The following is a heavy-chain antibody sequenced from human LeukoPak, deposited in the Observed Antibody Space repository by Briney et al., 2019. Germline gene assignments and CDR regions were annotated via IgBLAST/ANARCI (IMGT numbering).Heavy chain of an antibody. Sequence: ASVKVSCKASGGTFSSYAISWVRQAPGQGLEWMGWISGYNGDRNYVQKFQGRVTMTTDTSTTTAYMELRSLRSDDTAVYYCARDASTSYSSNRLSSYWGQGTLVTVSS. CDR1: GGTFSSYA. CDR3: ARDASTSYSSNRLSSY. V-gene: IGHV1-18*01. D-gene: IGHD6-13*01. J-gene: IGHJ4*02. CDR2: ISGYNGDR.